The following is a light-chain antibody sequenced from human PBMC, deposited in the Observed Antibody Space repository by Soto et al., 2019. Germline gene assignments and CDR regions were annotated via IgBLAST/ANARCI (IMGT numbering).Light chain of an antibody. Sequence: QAVVTQPPSVSGAPGQRVTFSCIGSSSNIGADYHVHWYQQLPGTAPKLLIYSNINRPSGVPDRFSGSKSGASAALAITGLQAEDEADYYCQSYDSSLGFVFGTGTKLTVL. CDR1: SSNIGADYH. CDR2: SNI. J-gene: IGLJ1*01. V-gene: IGLV1-40*03. CDR3: QSYDSSLGFV.